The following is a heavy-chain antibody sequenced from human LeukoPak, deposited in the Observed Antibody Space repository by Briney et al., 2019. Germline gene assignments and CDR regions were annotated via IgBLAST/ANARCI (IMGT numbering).Heavy chain of an antibody. CDR1: GYTFTGYY. V-gene: IGHV1-2*02. CDR2: INPNSGGT. D-gene: IGHD3-16*01. J-gene: IGHJ4*02. Sequence: ASVKVSCKASGYTFTGYYIHWVRQAPGQGLEWMGWINPNSGGTNYAQNFQGRVTMTRDTSISTAYMELSRLRSDDTAVYYCARDGARAEFDYWGQGTLVTVSS. CDR3: ARDGARAEFDY.